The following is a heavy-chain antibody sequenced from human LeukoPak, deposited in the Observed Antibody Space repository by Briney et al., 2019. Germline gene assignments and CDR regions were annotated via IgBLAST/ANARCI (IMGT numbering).Heavy chain of an antibody. V-gene: IGHV1-8*02. Sequence: WASVKVSCKASGYTFTSYDINWVRQATGQGLEWMGWMNPNSGNTAYAQKFQGRVTMTTDTSMSTAYMELSRLTSDDTAVYYCARAGGRSWFDPWGQGTLVTVSP. CDR1: GYTFTSYD. CDR3: ARAGGRSWFDP. J-gene: IGHJ5*02. CDR2: MNPNSGNT.